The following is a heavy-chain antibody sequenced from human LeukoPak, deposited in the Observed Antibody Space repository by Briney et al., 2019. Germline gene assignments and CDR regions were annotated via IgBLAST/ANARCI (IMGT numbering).Heavy chain of an antibody. CDR2: INGGGVNT. J-gene: IGHJ4*02. D-gene: IGHD4-11*01. CDR1: GFTFSSYA. V-gene: IGHV3-23*01. CDR3: TKDLYSNYGPADY. Sequence: GGSLRLSCAASGFTFSSYAMSWVRQAPGKGLEWVSTINGGGVNTHYADSVGGRFTISRDNSKNTLFLQMNSLRDEDTAVYYCTKDLYSNYGPADYWGQGNLVTVSS.